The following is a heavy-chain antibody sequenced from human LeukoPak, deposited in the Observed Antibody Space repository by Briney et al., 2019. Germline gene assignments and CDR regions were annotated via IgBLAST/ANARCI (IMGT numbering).Heavy chain of an antibody. CDR1: GGSISSYY. Sequence: PSETLSLTCSVFGGSISSYYWSWIWQPAGKGLEWIGRIYSSGSTNYNPSLKSRVTMSADTSKNQFSLKLSSVTAADTAVYYCARGWLQLPYWGQGTLVTVSS. D-gene: IGHD5-24*01. CDR3: ARGWLQLPY. V-gene: IGHV4-4*07. CDR2: IYSSGST. J-gene: IGHJ4*02.